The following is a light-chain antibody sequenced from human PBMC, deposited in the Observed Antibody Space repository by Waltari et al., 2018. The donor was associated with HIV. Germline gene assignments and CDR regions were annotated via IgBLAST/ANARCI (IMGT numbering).Light chain of an antibody. Sequence: EIVMTQSPATLSVSPGERATLSCRASQSVSEYLAWYQQKPGQAPSLLIYGASNSQAGVPSRISGSGSGTDFTLTISRLQPEDLATYYCQQSYSTPYTFGQGTKLDIK. CDR2: GAS. V-gene: IGKV3-15*01. J-gene: IGKJ2*01. CDR1: QSVSEY. CDR3: QQSYSTPYT.